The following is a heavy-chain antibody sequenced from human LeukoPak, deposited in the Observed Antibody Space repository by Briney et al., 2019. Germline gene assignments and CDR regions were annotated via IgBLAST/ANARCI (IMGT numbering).Heavy chain of an antibody. CDR1: GGSFTDYY. J-gene: IGHJ6*02. CDR2: IHHRAGA. V-gene: IGHV4-34*01. CDR3: ARGPVRDDGLTGISYYFGLDV. Sequence: SETLSVTCAVYGGSFTDYYWSWIRHLQGKGLEWIGEIHHRAGANYNPSLWGRVTISADTSKNQFSLHLTSVTAADTATFYCARGPVRDDGLTGISYYFGLDVWGHGTTVTVFS. D-gene: IGHD2-21*02.